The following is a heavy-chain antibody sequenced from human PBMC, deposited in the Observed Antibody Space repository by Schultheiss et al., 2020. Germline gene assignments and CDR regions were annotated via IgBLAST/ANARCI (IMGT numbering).Heavy chain of an antibody. CDR1: SGSISSYY. CDR3: ARGRGSWDAFDI. Sequence: SETLSLTCTVSSGSISSYYWSWTRQPPGKGLERIGYIHYSGSTNYNPSLKSRVTISVDTSENQFSLKLSSVTAADTAVYYCARGRGSWDAFDIWGQGTMVTVSS. J-gene: IGHJ3*02. D-gene: IGHD3-16*01. V-gene: IGHV4-59*01. CDR2: IHYSGST.